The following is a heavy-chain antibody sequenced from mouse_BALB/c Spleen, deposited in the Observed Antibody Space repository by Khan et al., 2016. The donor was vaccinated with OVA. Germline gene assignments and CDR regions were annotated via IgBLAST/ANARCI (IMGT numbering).Heavy chain of an antibody. Sequence: QVQLKESGPGLVAPSQSLSITCTVSGFSLTGYGVNWVRQPPGKGLEWLGMIWGDGSTDYNSALKSRLSISKDNSKSQAFLKMNSLQTDDTSRYYCARGYCSNYKGAIDYGGQGTSVTVSS. V-gene: IGHV2-6-7*01. CDR3: ARGYCSNYKGAIDY. D-gene: IGHD2-5*01. CDR2: IWGDGST. J-gene: IGHJ4*01. CDR1: GFSLTGYG.